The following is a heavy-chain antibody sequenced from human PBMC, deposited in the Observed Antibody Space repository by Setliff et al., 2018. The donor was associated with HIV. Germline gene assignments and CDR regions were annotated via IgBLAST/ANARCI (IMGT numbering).Heavy chain of an antibody. CDR1: GFIFSKSC. V-gene: IGHV3-7*01. D-gene: IGHD1-1*01. Sequence: PGGSLRLSCAASGFIFSKSCMSWVRQAPGKGLEWVATIKQEESEMQYVDSVKGRFTISRDDSKNTVFLQLNTLRPEDTAVYYCASARIPTGGTSTSLDYWGQGALVTVSS. J-gene: IGHJ4*02. CDR3: ASARIPTGGTSTSLDY. CDR2: IKQEESEM.